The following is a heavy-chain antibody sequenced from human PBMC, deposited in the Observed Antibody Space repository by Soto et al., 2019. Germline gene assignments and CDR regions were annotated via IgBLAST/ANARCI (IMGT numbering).Heavy chain of an antibody. D-gene: IGHD2-2*01. Sequence: SETLSLTCAVYGGSFSGYYWSWIRQPPGKGLEWIGEINHSGSTNYNPSLKSRVTISVDTSKNQFSLKLSSATAADTAVYYCARGPLNIVVVPAYPFDYWGQGTLVTVSS. CDR3: ARGPLNIVVVPAYPFDY. J-gene: IGHJ4*02. V-gene: IGHV4-34*01. CDR1: GGSFSGYY. CDR2: INHSGST.